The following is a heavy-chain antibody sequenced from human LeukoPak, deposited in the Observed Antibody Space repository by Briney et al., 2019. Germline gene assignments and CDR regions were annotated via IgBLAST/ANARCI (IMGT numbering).Heavy chain of an antibody. CDR1: GGSISSSSYY. CDR3: AEVAATLAFDY. Sequence: SETLSLTCTVSGGSISSSSYYWRWIRQPPGTGLEWIGSIYYSGSTYYNPSLKSRVTISVDTSKNQFSLKLSSVTAADTAVYYCAEVAATLAFDYWGQGTLVTVSS. J-gene: IGHJ4*02. CDR2: IYYSGST. V-gene: IGHV4-39*01. D-gene: IGHD2-15*01.